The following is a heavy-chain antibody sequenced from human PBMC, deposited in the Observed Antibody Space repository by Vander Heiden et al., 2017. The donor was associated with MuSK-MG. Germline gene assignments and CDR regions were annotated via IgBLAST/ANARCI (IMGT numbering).Heavy chain of an antibody. CDR2: ISYDGTNK. CDR3: AREQIAYFDY. V-gene: IGHV3-30*04. CDR1: GFTFSTYA. J-gene: IGHJ4*02. Sequence: QVQLVESGGGVVQPGRSLRLSCAASGFTFSTYAMHWVRQAPGKGLEWVAFISYDGTNKYYADSVKGRFTISRDNSKNTLYLQMNSLRAEDTAVYYCAREQIAYFDYWGQGTLVTVSS. D-gene: IGHD3-22*01.